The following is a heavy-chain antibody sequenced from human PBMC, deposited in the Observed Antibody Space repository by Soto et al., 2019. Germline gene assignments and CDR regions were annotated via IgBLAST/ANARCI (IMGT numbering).Heavy chain of an antibody. Sequence: ASVKVSCKASGYTFTSYGISWVRQAPGQGLEGMGWISAYNGNTNYAQKLQGRVTMTADTSRSRAYRELRSLRSEDTAVYYCASVPGVLCYSGYDVAYWGRGTLVTVSS. J-gene: IGHJ2*01. D-gene: IGHD5-12*01. CDR3: ASVPGVLCYSGYDVAY. CDR2: ISAYNGNT. CDR1: GYTFTSYG. V-gene: IGHV1-18*01.